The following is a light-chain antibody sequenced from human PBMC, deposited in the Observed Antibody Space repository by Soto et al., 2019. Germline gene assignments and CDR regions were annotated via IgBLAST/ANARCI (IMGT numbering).Light chain of an antibody. CDR1: QSVGTN. J-gene: IGKJ1*01. CDR3: QQYNDWPRT. CDR2: AAS. Sequence: EIVMTQSPATLSVSPGERATLSCRASQSVGTNLAWYQQKPGQAPRLLIYAASTRAAGISPRFSGGGSGTDFTLTIRSLQSEDFAVYYCQQYNDWPRTFGQGTKVGIK. V-gene: IGKV3-15*01.